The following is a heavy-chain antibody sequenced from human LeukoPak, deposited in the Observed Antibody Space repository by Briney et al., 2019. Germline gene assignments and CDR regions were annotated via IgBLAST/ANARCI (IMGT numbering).Heavy chain of an antibody. CDR2: IDWDDDK. V-gene: IGHV2-70*11. J-gene: IGHJ6*02. Sequence: MGSGPALVKPTQTLTLTCTFSGFLLSTSGMCVSWIRQPPGKALEWLARIDWDDDKYYSTSLKTRLTISKDTSKNQVVLTMTNMDPVDTATYYCARRIAVARGNYYYYGMDVWGQGTTVTVSS. CDR3: ARRIAVARGNYYYYGMDV. D-gene: IGHD6-19*01. CDR1: GFLLSTSGMC.